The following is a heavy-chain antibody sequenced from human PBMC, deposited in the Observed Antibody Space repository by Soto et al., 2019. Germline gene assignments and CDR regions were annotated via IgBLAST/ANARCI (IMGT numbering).Heavy chain of an antibody. CDR3: ARVRVDSSGYYQEN. V-gene: IGHV1-2*02. D-gene: IGHD3-22*01. CDR2: INPNSGGT. CDR1: GYAFTGYY. J-gene: IGHJ4*02. Sequence: ASVKVSCKASGYAFTGYYMHWVRQAPGQGLEWMGWINPNSGGTFYAQEFQGRVIMTRDTSISTAYMEVSRLTSDDKAVYYCARVRVDSSGYYQENWGKGTLVTVSS.